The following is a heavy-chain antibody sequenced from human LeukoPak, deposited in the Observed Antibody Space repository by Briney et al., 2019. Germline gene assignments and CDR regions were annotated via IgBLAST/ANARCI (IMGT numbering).Heavy chain of an antibody. CDR3: ARADRLDGAPYLIGP. J-gene: IGHJ5*02. CDR1: GYTFTDYY. D-gene: IGHD2-21*01. CDR2: INPNSGVI. V-gene: IGHV1-2*02. Sequence: ASVKVSCKTSGYTFTDYYMHWVRQAPGQGLEWMGWINPNSGVISSAQKFQGRVTMTRDTSITTVYMEVRWLTSDDTAIYYCARADRLDGAPYLIGPWGQGTPVTVSS.